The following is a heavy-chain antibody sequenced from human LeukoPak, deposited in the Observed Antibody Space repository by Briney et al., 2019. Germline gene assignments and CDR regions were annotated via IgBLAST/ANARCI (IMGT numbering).Heavy chain of an antibody. Sequence: GGSLRLSCAASGFTFSNYAMHWVRQAPRKELEWVAVIWYDRGDKYYADAVKGRFTISRDDSKNTLYLQIKSLRAEDTAVYYCARDKWGNGWTGSIDNWGQGTLVTVS. J-gene: IGHJ4*02. CDR2: IWYDRGDK. D-gene: IGHD6-19*01. V-gene: IGHV3-33*01. CDR1: GFTFSNYA. CDR3: ARDKWGNGWTGSIDN.